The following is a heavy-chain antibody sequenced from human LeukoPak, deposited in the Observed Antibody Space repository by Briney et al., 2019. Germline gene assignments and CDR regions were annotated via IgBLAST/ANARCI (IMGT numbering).Heavy chain of an antibody. V-gene: IGHV3-33*01. J-gene: IGHJ4*02. CDR2: IWYDGSNK. CDR1: GFTFSSYG. D-gene: IGHD2-2*01. Sequence: GGSLRLSCAASGFTFSSYGMHWVCQAPGKGLEWVAVIWYDGSNKYYADSVKGRFTISRDNSKNTLYLQMNSLRAEDTAVYYCASHNRRDCSPISCYRFGNWGQGTLVAVSP. CDR3: ASHNRRDCSPISCYRFGN.